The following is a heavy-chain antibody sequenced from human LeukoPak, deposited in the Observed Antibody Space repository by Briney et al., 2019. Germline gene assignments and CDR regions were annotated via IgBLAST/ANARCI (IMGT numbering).Heavy chain of an antibody. D-gene: IGHD3-10*01. CDR2: INSDGSST. CDR1: GFTFSSYW. CDR3: ARSLIDYGSGSYYVDY. Sequence: GGSLRLSCAASGFTFSSYWMHWVRQAPGKGLVWVSRINSDGSSTSYADSVKGRFTISRDNAKNTLYLQMNSPRAEDTAVYYCARSLIDYGSGSYYVDYWGQGTLVTVSS. J-gene: IGHJ4*02. V-gene: IGHV3-74*01.